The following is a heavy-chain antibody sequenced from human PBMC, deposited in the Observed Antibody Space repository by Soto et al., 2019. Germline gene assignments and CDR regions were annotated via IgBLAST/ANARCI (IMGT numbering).Heavy chain of an antibody. D-gene: IGHD4-17*01. CDR2: IYADGTT. CDR1: GFAVSNSY. Sequence: EVQLVETGGGLIQPGGSLSLSCAASGFAVSNSYMSWVRQAPGKGLEWVSVIYADGTTHSADSVRGRFTISRDSSRNTGYLQMNNLRAEDTAVYYCARDWNGDSVIEHWGQGTLVTVSS. J-gene: IGHJ1*01. V-gene: IGHV3-53*02. CDR3: ARDWNGDSVIEH.